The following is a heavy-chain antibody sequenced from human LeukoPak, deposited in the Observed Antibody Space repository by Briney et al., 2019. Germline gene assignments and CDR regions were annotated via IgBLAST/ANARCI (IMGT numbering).Heavy chain of an antibody. CDR1: GFTFSSYG. D-gene: IGHD4-11*01. Sequence: GGSLRLSCAASGFTFSSYGMHWVRQAPGQGLEWVAVISYDGSDKYYADSVRGRFTISRDNAKNSLYLQMNSLRAEDTAVYYCARNFDYSNEYYFDYWGQGTLVTVSS. J-gene: IGHJ4*02. CDR2: ISYDGSDK. V-gene: IGHV3-30*03. CDR3: ARNFDYSNEYYFDY.